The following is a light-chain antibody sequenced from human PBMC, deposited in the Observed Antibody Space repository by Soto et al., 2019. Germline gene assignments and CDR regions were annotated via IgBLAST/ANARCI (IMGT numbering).Light chain of an antibody. CDR2: AAS. J-gene: IGKJ2*01. CDR3: QHTFIAPHT. V-gene: IGKV1-39*01. Sequence: DIQMTQSPSSVSASFGDRVTITFLASQSISTYLNWYQQRPGETPNLLIYAASTLQTAVPSRFRGSGSGTDFTLTISSLQTEDLATYYCQHTFIAPHTFGQGTKVDI. CDR1: QSISTY.